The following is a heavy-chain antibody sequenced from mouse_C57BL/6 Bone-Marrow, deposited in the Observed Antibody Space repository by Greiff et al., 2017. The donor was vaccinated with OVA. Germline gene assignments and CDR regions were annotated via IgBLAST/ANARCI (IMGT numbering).Heavy chain of an antibody. CDR1: GYTFTSYW. CDR2: IHPNSGST. Sequence: HVQLQPPGAELVKPGASVTLSCTASGYTFTSYWMHWVKQRPGQGLEWLGMIHPNSGSTNYNEKFKSKATLTVDKSSSTAYMQLSSLTSEDAAVYYCARGSFITTAPYWGQGTTLTVSS. J-gene: IGHJ2*01. V-gene: IGHV1-64*01. D-gene: IGHD1-1*01. CDR3: ARGSFITTAPY.